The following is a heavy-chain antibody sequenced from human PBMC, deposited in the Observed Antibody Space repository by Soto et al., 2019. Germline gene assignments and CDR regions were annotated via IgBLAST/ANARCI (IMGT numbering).Heavy chain of an antibody. CDR1: GSTFSSYA. V-gene: IGHV3-30-3*01. CDR2: ISYDGSNK. CDR3: ARDGYKTLDY. D-gene: IGHD5-12*01. Sequence: QVQLVESGGGVVQPGRSLRLSCAASGSTFSSYAMHWVRQAPGKGLEWVAVISYDGSNKYYADSVKGRFTISRDNSKNTLYLQMNSLRAEDTAVYYCARDGYKTLDYWGQGTLVTVSS. J-gene: IGHJ4*02.